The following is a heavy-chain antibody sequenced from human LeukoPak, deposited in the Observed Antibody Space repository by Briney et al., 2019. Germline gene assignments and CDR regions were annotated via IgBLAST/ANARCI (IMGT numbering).Heavy chain of an antibody. V-gene: IGHV3-30*19. J-gene: IGHJ4*02. CDR2: ISFDGSDK. D-gene: IGHD2-2*01. CDR3: ARAQLEYCSTTSCYVFDS. CDR1: GFTFSSYG. Sequence: GGSLRLSCAASGFTFSSYGMHSVRQAPGKGLEWVAVISFDGSDKYYADSVKGRFTISTDISKNTLYLEMNSLRADDTAMYYCARAQLEYCSTTSCYVFDSWGQGTLVTVSS.